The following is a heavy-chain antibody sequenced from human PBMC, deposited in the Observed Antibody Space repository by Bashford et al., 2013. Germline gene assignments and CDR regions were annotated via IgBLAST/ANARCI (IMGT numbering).Heavy chain of an antibody. D-gene: IGHD2-2*01. V-gene: IGHV3-15*07. Sequence: GGSLRLSCAASGFPGSTFSDAWMNWVRQAPGKGLEWVGHIKSRAAGGTIDYAAPVKGRFTISREDSKNMLYLQMNSLKAEDTAVYYCARHSPDCSSAGCYDPHFDYWGQGTLVTVSS. CDR1: GFPGSTFSDAW. J-gene: IGHJ4*02. CDR3: ARHSPDCSSAGCYDPHFDY. CDR2: IKSRAAGGTI.